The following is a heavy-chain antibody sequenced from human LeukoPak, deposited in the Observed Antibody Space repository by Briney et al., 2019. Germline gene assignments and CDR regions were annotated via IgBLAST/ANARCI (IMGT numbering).Heavy chain of an antibody. CDR3: ARRYFDSLHAFDI. D-gene: IGHD3-9*01. CDR2: ISAYNGNT. Sequence: ASVKVSCEASGYTFTSYGISWVRQAPGQGLEWMGWISAYNGNTDYAQKLQGRVTMTTDTSTSTAYMELRSLRSDDTAVYYCARRYFDSLHAFDIWDQGTMVTVSS. V-gene: IGHV1-18*04. J-gene: IGHJ3*02. CDR1: GYTFTSYG.